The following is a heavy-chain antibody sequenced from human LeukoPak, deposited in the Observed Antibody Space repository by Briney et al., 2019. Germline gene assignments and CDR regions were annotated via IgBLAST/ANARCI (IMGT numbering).Heavy chain of an antibody. CDR2: MNPNSGST. CDR1: GYTFTNYD. J-gene: IGHJ3*02. Sequence: VASVKVSCKASGYTFTNYDFNWMRQATGQGLEWMGWMNPNSGSTGYAQKFQGRVTMTRDTSISTAYMELSSLTSEDTAAYYCAGDARGAAAADDPLDIWGQGTTVTVSS. D-gene: IGHD6-13*01. V-gene: IGHV1-8*01. CDR3: AGDARGAAAADDPLDI.